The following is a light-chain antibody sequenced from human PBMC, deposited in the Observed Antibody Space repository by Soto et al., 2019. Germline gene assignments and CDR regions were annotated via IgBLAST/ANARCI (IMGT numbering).Light chain of an antibody. Sequence: IRLTQSPSFLSASLGDRATITCRASQVISSYLAWYQQKPGKAPKLLIYAASTLQSGVPSRFSGSGSGTEFTLTISSLQPEDFATYYCQQLNSYPSFGPGTKVDNK. CDR3: QQLNSYPS. CDR1: QVISSY. CDR2: AAS. V-gene: IGKV1-9*01. J-gene: IGKJ3*01.